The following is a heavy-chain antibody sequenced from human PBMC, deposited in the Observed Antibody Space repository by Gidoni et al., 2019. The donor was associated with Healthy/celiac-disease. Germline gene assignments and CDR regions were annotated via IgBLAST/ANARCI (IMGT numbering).Heavy chain of an antibody. Sequence: QVQLVQSGAEVKKPGASVKVSCKASGYTFTGYYMHWVRQAPGQGLEWMGWMNPNSGGTNYAQKFQGWVTMTRDTSISTAYMELSRLRSDDTAVYYCARDHYRYSSSSLPPPNWFDPWGQGTLVTVSS. CDR2: MNPNSGGT. D-gene: IGHD6-6*01. CDR1: GYTFTGYY. V-gene: IGHV1-2*04. CDR3: ARDHYRYSSSSLPPPNWFDP. J-gene: IGHJ5*02.